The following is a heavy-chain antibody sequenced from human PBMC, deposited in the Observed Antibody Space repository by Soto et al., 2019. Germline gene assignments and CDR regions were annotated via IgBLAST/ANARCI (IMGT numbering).Heavy chain of an antibody. J-gene: IGHJ4*02. CDR3: ARDEPRGYSYGHYFDY. CDR2: IYYSGST. Sequence: PSETLSLTCTVSGGSISSGGYYWSWIRQHPGKGLEWIGYIYYSGSTYYNPSLKSRVTISVDTSKNQFSLKLSSVTAADTAVYYCARDEPRGYSYGHYFDYWGQGTLVTVSS. D-gene: IGHD5-18*01. V-gene: IGHV4-31*03. CDR1: GGSISSGGYY.